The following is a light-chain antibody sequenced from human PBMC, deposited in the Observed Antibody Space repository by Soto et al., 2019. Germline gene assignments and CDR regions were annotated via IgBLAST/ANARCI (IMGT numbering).Light chain of an antibody. CDR3: QKADTFPIN. CDR1: QSISSW. V-gene: IGKV1-12*01. Sequence: DIQITHSPSTLSATAVDRVTITFLASQSISSWLAWYQHKPGKAPKLLIYAASSLQSGVPSRFSGSGFGTDFTLTISSLQPEDSAIYYCQKADTFPINFGQGTRLEIK. CDR2: AAS. J-gene: IGKJ5*01.